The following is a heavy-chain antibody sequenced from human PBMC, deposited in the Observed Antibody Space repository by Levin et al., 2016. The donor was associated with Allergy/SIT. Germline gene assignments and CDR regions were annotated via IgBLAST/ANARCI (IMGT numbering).Heavy chain of an antibody. D-gene: IGHD5-18*01. CDR3: ARLVGYSYGYFGYYYGMDV. CDR2: IDPSDSYT. V-gene: IGHV5-10-1*01. CDR1: GYSFTSYW. Sequence: GESLKISCKGSGYSFTSYWISWVRQMPGKGLEWMGRIDPSDSYTNYSPSFQGHVTISADKSISTAYLQWSSLKASDTAMYYCARLVGYSYGYFGYYYGMDVWGQGTTVTVSS. J-gene: IGHJ6*02.